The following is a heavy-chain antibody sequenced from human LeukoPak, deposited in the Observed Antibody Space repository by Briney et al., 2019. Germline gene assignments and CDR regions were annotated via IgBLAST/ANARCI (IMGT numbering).Heavy chain of an antibody. D-gene: IGHD3-10*01. CDR2: IKFDGSQK. V-gene: IGHV3-30*02. CDR1: GLTFSSFD. J-gene: IGHJ4*02. CDR3: ARRLPDSGSYSPDY. Sequence: GGSLRLSCAPSGLTFSSFDMHWVRQPPDKGLQWVAFIKFDGSQKYYADSVRGRFTVSRYNSRNMLYLQLDSLRDDDTAVYFCARRLPDSGSYSPDYWGQGTPVTVSS.